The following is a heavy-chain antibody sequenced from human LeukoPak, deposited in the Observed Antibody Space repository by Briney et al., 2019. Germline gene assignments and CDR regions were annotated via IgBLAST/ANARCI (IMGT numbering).Heavy chain of an antibody. V-gene: IGHV5-51*01. CDR3: ARHHYCSSTSCYFFSPGGMDV. D-gene: IGHD2-2*01. CDR2: IYPGDSET. J-gene: IGHJ6*02. Sequence: GESLKISCKGSGYSFTSYWIGWVRPMPGKGLEWMGIIYPGDSETRYSPSFQGQVTISADKSISTAYLQRSSLKASDTAMYYCARHHYCSSTSCYFFSPGGMDVWGQGTTVTVSS. CDR1: GYSFTSYW.